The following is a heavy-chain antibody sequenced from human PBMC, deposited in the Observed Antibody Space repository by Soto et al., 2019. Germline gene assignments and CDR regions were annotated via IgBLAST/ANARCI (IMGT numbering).Heavy chain of an antibody. J-gene: IGHJ5*02. CDR2: IIPIFGTA. Sequence: SVKVSCKASGGTFSSYAISWVRQAPGQGLEWMGGIIPIFGTANYAQKFQGRVTITADESTSTAYMELSSLRSEDTAVYYCASPKGPYYDSSGYYHWGQGTLVTVSS. D-gene: IGHD3-22*01. CDR1: GGTFSSYA. CDR3: ASPKGPYYDSSGYYH. V-gene: IGHV1-69*13.